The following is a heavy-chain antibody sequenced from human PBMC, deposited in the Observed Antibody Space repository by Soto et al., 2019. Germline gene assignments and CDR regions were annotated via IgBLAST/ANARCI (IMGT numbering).Heavy chain of an antibody. Sequence: QVQLVESGGGVVQPGRSLRLSCAASGFTFSTCGMHWVRQAPGKGLERVAVIWFDGSNKYYADSVEGRFTISRDNSKNTLYMQMNTLRAEDTAVYYCARDHIYSGSYSVYGMDVWGQGTTVTDS. CDR2: IWFDGSNK. CDR3: ARDHIYSGSYSVYGMDV. CDR1: GFTFSTCG. D-gene: IGHD1-26*01. V-gene: IGHV3-33*01. J-gene: IGHJ6*02.